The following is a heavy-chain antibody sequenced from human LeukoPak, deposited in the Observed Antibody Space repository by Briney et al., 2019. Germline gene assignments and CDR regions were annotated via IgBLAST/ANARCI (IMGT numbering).Heavy chain of an antibody. D-gene: IGHD4-17*01. Sequence: GGSLRLSCGASGFTFSSYEFNWVRQVPGKGLEWVSYISSSGNTIYYADSVKGRFTVSRDNAKNSLFLQMNGLRAEDTAIYYCARERIYGDYFDYWGQGALVTVSS. CDR3: ARERIYGDYFDY. V-gene: IGHV3-48*03. J-gene: IGHJ4*02. CDR2: ISSSGNTI. CDR1: GFTFSSYE.